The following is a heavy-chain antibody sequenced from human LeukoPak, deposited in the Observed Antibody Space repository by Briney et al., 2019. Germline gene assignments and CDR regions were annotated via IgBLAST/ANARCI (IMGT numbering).Heavy chain of an antibody. J-gene: IGHJ4*02. V-gene: IGHV4-61*02. CDR3: ARGGTLFTFFDS. CDR1: GGSISSDDYY. CDR2: IYTTGNT. D-gene: IGHD2/OR15-2a*01. Sequence: PSETLSLTCTESGGSISSDDYYWNWIRQPAGRGLEWIGRIYTTGNTMYNPSLESRASMSIDTSKNQVSLKVKSVTAADTAVYYCARGGTLFTFFDSWGQGTLVTVSS.